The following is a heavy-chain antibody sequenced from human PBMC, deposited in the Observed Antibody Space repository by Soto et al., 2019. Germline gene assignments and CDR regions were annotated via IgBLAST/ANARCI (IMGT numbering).Heavy chain of an antibody. Sequence: EVQLVESGGGLVQPGRSLRVSCAASGFTFDEYAMHWVRRVPGKGLEWVSSISWNGNIIGYAGSVKGRFTISRDNAKNSLYLQMNSLRPEDPALYFCAKGGPDAFCGGGRCYFDSWGQGTLVTVSS. V-gene: IGHV3-9*01. D-gene: IGHD2-15*01. CDR2: ISWNGNII. J-gene: IGHJ4*02. CDR3: AKGGPDAFCGGGRCYFDS. CDR1: GFTFDEYA.